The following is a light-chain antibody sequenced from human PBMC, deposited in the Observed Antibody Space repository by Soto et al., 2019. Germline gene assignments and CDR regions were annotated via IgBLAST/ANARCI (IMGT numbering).Light chain of an antibody. Sequence: ERVMTQSPATLSVSPGERATLSCRASQSVSRNLAWYQQRPGQAPWLLIYGASTRATAIPARFSGSGSGTVITLTISSLQYEDFSIYYCQQYNNWPATFGGGTKVEIK. V-gene: IGKV3D-15*01. J-gene: IGKJ4*02. CDR2: GAS. CDR1: QSVSRN. CDR3: QQYNNWPAT.